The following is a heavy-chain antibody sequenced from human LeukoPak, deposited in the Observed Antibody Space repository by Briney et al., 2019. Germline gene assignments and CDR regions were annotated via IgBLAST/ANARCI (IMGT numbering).Heavy chain of an antibody. CDR1: EFTFSSYW. D-gene: IGHD3-16*01. CDR2: IKQDGSEK. Sequence: GGSLRLSCAASEFTFSSYWMSWVRQAPGKGLEWVANIKQDGSEKYYVDSVKGRFTISRDNAKNSLYLQMNSLRAEDTAVYYCARDQGGGESDYWGQGTLVTVSS. J-gene: IGHJ4*02. V-gene: IGHV3-7*01. CDR3: ARDQGGGESDY.